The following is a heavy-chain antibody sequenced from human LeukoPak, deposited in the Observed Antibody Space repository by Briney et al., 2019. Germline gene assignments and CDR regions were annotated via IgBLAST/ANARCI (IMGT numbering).Heavy chain of an antibody. CDR2: MNPNTGNT. Sequence: ASVKVSCKASGFTFTSYDINWVRQASGQGLEWMGWMNPNTGNTGYAQKFQGRVTMTRDTSISTAYMELRGLRSEDTAVYYCVRDGEGVAISVNYWFDPWGQGTLVTVSS. D-gene: IGHD3-10*01. J-gene: IGHJ5*02. CDR1: GFTFTSYD. V-gene: IGHV1-8*01. CDR3: VRDGEGVAISVNYWFDP.